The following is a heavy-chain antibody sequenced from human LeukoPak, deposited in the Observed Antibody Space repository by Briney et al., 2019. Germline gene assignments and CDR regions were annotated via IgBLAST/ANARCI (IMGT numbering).Heavy chain of an antibody. CDR3: ARGRYCSSTSCAFDY. Sequence: SETLSLTCTVSGGSISGYYWVWIRQPPGKGLEWIGFIHYSGNTNYNPSLKSRVTMSVDTSKNQFSLKLSSVTAADTAVYYCARGRYCSSTSCAFDYWGQGTLVTVSS. CDR1: GGSISGYY. V-gene: IGHV4-59*12. J-gene: IGHJ4*02. D-gene: IGHD2-2*01. CDR2: IHYSGNT.